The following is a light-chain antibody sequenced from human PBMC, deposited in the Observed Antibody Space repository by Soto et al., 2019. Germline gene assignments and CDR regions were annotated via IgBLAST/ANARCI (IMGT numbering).Light chain of an antibody. CDR1: QSISSW. Sequence: DIQMTQSPSTLSASVGDRVIITCRASQSISSWLAWYQQKPGKAPNLLIYKASTIKSGVPSRFSGSGSGTEFNLTISSLQPDDFATYYCQQYDNDSWTFGQGTKVEIK. V-gene: IGKV1-5*03. J-gene: IGKJ1*01. CDR2: KAS. CDR3: QQYDNDSWT.